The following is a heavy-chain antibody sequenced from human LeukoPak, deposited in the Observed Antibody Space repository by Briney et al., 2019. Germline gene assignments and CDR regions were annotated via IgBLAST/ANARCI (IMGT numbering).Heavy chain of an antibody. J-gene: IGHJ4*02. V-gene: IGHV4-4*07. D-gene: IGHD3-22*01. CDR2: IYTSGST. CDR1: GGSISSYY. CDR3: ASESPYYYDSSGYALFDY. Sequence: PSETLSLTCTVSGGSISSYYWSWIRQPAGKGLEWIGRIYTSGSTNYNPSLKSRVTMSVDTSKNQFSLKLSSVTAADTAVYYCASESPYYYDSSGYALFDYWGQGTLVTVSS.